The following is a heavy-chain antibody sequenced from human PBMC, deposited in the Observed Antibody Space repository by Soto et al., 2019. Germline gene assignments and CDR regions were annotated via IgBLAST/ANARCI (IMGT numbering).Heavy chain of an antibody. V-gene: IGHV4-30-4*01. Sequence: QVHLQESGPGLVKPSQTLSLTCSVSGGSISSAAYFWTWIRQSPGKGLEWMGYIFHSGTTYYNPSRKGLLIISIENSKSQFSLRLTSVTAADSAVYFCAREPYLPKARNDFWGQGTLVTVSS. CDR3: AREPYLPKARNDF. CDR2: IFHSGTT. J-gene: IGHJ4*02. CDR1: GGSISSAAYF.